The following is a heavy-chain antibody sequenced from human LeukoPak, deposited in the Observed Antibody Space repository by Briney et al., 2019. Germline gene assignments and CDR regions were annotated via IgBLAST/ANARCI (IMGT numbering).Heavy chain of an antibody. CDR3: ARSRGSSGWYRWFDP. J-gene: IGHJ5*02. Sequence: GGSLRLSCAASGFTFSSYSMNWVRQAPGKGLEWVSSISSSSSYIYYADSVKGRFTISRDNAKDSLYLQMNSLRAEDTAVYYCARSRGSSGWYRWFDPWGQGTLVTVSS. D-gene: IGHD6-19*01. V-gene: IGHV3-21*01. CDR2: ISSSSSYI. CDR1: GFTFSSYS.